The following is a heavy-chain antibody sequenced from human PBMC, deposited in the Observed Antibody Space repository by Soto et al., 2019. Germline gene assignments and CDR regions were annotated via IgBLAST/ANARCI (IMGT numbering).Heavy chain of an antibody. J-gene: IGHJ4*02. CDR2: IKQDGSEK. D-gene: IGHD2-15*01. Sequence: PGGSLRLSCAASGFTFSSYWMSWVRQAPGKGLEWVANIKQDGSEKYYVETVKGRLTISRDNAKNSLYLQMNNLRAEDTAVYYCARGAGRQRYCSGGSCYVFDYWGQGTLVTVSS. CDR1: GFTFSSYW. CDR3: ARGAGRQRYCSGGSCYVFDY. V-gene: IGHV3-7*01.